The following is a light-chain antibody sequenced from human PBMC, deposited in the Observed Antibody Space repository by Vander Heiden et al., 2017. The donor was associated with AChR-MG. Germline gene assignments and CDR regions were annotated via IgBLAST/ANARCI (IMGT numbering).Light chain of an antibody. Sequence: QSVLTQPASVSGSPGQSSTSSGTGTSSEVGGYNYVSWDQQHPGKAPKLMVYEDSKRTAGVANRFSGSKACNTAALTISGLQDEDEADYYCSAYTSSSTLVFGTGTKVTVL. J-gene: IGLJ1*01. CDR2: EDS. CDR1: SSEVGGYNY. CDR3: SAYTSSSTLV. V-gene: IGLV2-14*01.